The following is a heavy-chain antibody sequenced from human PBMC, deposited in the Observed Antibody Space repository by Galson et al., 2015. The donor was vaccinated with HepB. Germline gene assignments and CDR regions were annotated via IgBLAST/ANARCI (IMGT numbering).Heavy chain of an antibody. D-gene: IGHD3-16*02. Sequence: SLRLSCAASGFTFSNYWMTWVRQAPGKGLEWVASIKPDGSEAYYLDSVRGRFTFSRDNAKNSLYLQMNSLSAEDTAVYYCARSGGYGWDYWGQGTLVTVSS. CDR3: ARSGGYGWDY. CDR1: GFTFSNYW. CDR2: IKPDGSEA. J-gene: IGHJ4*02. V-gene: IGHV3-7*01.